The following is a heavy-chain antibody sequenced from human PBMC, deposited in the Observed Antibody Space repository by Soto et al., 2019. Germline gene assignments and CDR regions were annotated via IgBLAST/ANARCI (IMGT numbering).Heavy chain of an antibody. CDR1: GFTFSNYA. CDR3: ARSGPGSYFDY. Sequence: EVQLLDSGGGLVQPGGSLRLSCAASGFTFSNYAMNWVRQAPGKGLEWVSVISGSGDSTYYADSVKGRFTISRDNSKNTLYLQMNSLKAEDTAVYYCARSGPGSYFDYWGQGTLVTVSS. V-gene: IGHV3-23*01. CDR2: ISGSGDST. D-gene: IGHD3-3*01. J-gene: IGHJ4*02.